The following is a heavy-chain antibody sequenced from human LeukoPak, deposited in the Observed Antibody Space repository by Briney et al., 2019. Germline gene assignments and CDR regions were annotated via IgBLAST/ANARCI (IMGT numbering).Heavy chain of an antibody. CDR1: DGSISSYY. V-gene: IGHV4-59*01. CDR2: IYYSGST. Sequence: SETLSLTCTVSDGSISSYYWSWIRQPPGKGLEWIGYIYYSGSTNYNPSLKGRVTISVDTSKNQFSLKLSSVTAADTAVYYCARSYDFWSRNWFDPWGQGTLVTVSS. D-gene: IGHD3-3*01. J-gene: IGHJ5*02. CDR3: ARSYDFWSRNWFDP.